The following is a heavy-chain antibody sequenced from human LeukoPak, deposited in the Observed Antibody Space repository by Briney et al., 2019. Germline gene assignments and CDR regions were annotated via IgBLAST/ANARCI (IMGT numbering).Heavy chain of an antibody. CDR1: GGSISSYY. J-gene: IGHJ4*02. Sequence: SETLSLTCTVSGGSISSYYWSWIRQPPGKGLEWIGYIYYSGSTNYNPSLKSRVTISVDTSKNQFSLKLSSVTAADTAVYYCARELYSRDWGQGTLVTVSS. CDR3: ARELYSRD. CDR2: IYYSGST. V-gene: IGHV4-59*01. D-gene: IGHD6-19*01.